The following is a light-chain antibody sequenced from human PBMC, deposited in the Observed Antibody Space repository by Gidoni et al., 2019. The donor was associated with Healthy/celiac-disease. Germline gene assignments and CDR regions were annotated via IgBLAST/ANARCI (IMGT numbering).Light chain of an antibody. CDR3: QQYGSSF. CDR1: QSVSSSY. J-gene: IGKJ2*01. Sequence: EIVLTQSPGTLSLSPGERATLSCRASQSVSSSYLAWYQQKPGQAPRLLIYCASSRATGIPDRFSGSGSGTDFTLTISRLEPEDFAVYYCQQYGSSFFGQGTKLEIK. V-gene: IGKV3-20*01. CDR2: CAS.